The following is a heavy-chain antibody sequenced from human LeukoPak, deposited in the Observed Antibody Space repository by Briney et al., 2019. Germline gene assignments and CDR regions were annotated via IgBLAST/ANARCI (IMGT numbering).Heavy chain of an antibody. D-gene: IGHD3-22*01. Sequence: PGGSLRLSCAASGFTFSSYAMSWVRQAPGKGLEWDSAISGSGGSTYYADSVKGRFTISRDNSKNTLYLQMNSLRAEDTAVYYCAKDISPAYDSSGYLAFDIWGQGTMVTVSS. V-gene: IGHV3-23*01. CDR2: ISGSGGST. CDR3: AKDISPAYDSSGYLAFDI. J-gene: IGHJ3*02. CDR1: GFTFSSYA.